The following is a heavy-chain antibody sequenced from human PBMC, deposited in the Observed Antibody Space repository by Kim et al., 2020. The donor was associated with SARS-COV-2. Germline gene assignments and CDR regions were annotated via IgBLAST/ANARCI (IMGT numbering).Heavy chain of an antibody. Sequence: SETLSLTCAVYGGSFSGYYWSWIRQPPGKGLEWIGEISPSGRTNYNPSLKSRVTISADTSKNQFSLKLTSVTAADTAVYYFESLGGNWGRYFEYWGQGTLVTVSS. CDR1: GGSFSGYY. J-gene: IGHJ4*02. CDR2: ISPSGRT. D-gene: IGHD7-27*01. CDR3: ESLGGNWGRYFEY. V-gene: IGHV4-34*01.